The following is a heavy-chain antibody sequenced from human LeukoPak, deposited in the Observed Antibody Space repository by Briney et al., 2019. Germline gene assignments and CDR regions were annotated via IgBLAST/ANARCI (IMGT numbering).Heavy chain of an antibody. V-gene: IGHV3-21*01. D-gene: IGHD2-21*01. CDR3: VRGDVRDY. CDR1: GFTFSNYN. CDR2: ISSSNNYI. J-gene: IGHJ4*02. Sequence: GGSLRLSCAASGFTFSNYNMNWVRQAPGKGLEWVSSISSSNNYIYYADSVKGRFTISRDNAKNSLYLQMNSLRAEDTAVYHCVRGDVRDYWGQGTLVTVSS.